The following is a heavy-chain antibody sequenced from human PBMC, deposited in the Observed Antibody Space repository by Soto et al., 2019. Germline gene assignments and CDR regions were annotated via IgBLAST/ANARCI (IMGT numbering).Heavy chain of an antibody. CDR2: VNPDGSGA. CDR3: ARERALWFRDY. J-gene: IGHJ4*02. Sequence: EVQLVESGGGLVQPGGSLRLSCAASGFTFGNYWMHWVRQAPGKGLVWVSRVNPDGSGATYADSVKGRFTISRDNAKNTVYLQMNSLRGDVTAVYYCARERALWFRDYWGQGTLVTVSS. CDR1: GFTFGNYW. V-gene: IGHV3-74*01. D-gene: IGHD3-10*01.